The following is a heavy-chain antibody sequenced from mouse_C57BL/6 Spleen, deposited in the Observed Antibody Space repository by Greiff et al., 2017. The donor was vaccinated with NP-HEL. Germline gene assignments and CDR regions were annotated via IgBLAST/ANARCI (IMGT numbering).Heavy chain of an antibody. V-gene: IGHV1-4*01. Sequence: VMLVESGAELARPGASVKMSCKASGYTFTSYTMHWVTQRPGQGLEWIGYINPRSGYNKYNQKFKDKATLTEDKSSSTAYMQRSSLTSEDAAGYYCARRLDAMDYWGQGTSVTVAS. J-gene: IGHJ4*01. CDR1: GYTFTSYT. CDR3: ARRLDAMDY. D-gene: IGHD2-2*01. CDR2: INPRSGYN.